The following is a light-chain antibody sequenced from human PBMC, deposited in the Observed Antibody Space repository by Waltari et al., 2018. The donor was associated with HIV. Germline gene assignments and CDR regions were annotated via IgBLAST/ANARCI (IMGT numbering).Light chain of an antibody. CDR1: QSVSSN. CDR3: QQYNNWPRT. CDR2: DAS. V-gene: IGKV3-15*01. J-gene: IGKJ1*01. Sequence: EIEMTQSPATLSVSPGERATLSCRASQSVSSNLAWYQQKPGQAPRLLINDASTRATGIPARFSGSGSGTEFTLTISSLQSEDFAVYYCQQYNNWPRTFGQGTKVEIK.